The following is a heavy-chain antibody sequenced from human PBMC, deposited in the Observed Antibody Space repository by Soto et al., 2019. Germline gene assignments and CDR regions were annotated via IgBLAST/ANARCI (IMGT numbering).Heavy chain of an antibody. CDR1: GFTFSSYA. CDR3: ARAAQQLSPFDY. J-gene: IGHJ4*02. D-gene: IGHD6-13*01. CDR2: ISYDGSNK. Sequence: QVQLVESGGGVVQPGRSLRLSCAASGFTFSSYAMHWVRQAPGKGLEWVAVISYDGSNKYYADSVKGRFTISRDNSKNTLYLQMNSLRAEDTAVYYCARAAQQLSPFDYWGQGTLFTVSS. V-gene: IGHV3-30-3*01.